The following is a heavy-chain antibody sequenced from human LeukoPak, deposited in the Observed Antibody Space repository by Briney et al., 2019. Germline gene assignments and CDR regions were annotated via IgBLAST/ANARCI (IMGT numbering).Heavy chain of an antibody. Sequence: GGSLRLSCVGSGLTFSSYDMNWVRQAPGKGLEWISYISNSGNTIYYADSVKGRFTISRDNSKNTLYLQMNSLRAEDTAVYYCAKERAFDTWLGDYWGQGTLVTVSS. V-gene: IGHV3-48*03. CDR1: GLTFSSYD. CDR2: ISNSGNTI. D-gene: IGHD3-3*02. CDR3: AKERAFDTWLGDY. J-gene: IGHJ4*02.